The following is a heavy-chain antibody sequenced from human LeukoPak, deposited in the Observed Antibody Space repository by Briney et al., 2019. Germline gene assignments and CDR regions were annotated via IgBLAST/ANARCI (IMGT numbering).Heavy chain of an antibody. V-gene: IGHV3-7*01. CDR2: IKQDGSEE. J-gene: IGHJ4*02. Sequence: LGGSLRLPCAASGFTFASYWMDWVRQSSDQGLEWVANIKQDGSEEHYLDSVKGRFTISRDNAKNALFLQMNSLRAEDTAVYYCTRSLDYWGQGTLVTVSS. CDR3: TRSLDY. CDR1: GFTFASYW.